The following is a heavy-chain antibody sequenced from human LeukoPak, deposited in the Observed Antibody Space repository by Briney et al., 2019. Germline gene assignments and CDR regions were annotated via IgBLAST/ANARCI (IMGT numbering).Heavy chain of an antibody. D-gene: IGHD3-3*01. CDR3: ARVGEWSNAYCYMDV. Sequence: GGSLRLSCAASGFTFSSYAMSWVRQAPGKGLEWVSAISGSGGGTYYPDSVEGRFTISRDNSKNTLYLQMNSLRAEDTAVYYCARVGEWSNAYCYMDVWGKGTTVTVSS. CDR1: GFTFSSYA. CDR2: ISGSGGGT. V-gene: IGHV3-23*01. J-gene: IGHJ6*03.